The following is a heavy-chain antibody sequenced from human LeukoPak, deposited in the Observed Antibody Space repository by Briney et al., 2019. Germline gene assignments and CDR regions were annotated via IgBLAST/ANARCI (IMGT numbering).Heavy chain of an antibody. V-gene: IGHV4-59*01. J-gene: IGHJ6*03. CDR2: IYYSGST. CDR1: GGSISSYY. D-gene: IGHD3-10*01. Sequence: NTSETLSLTCTVSGGSISSYYWSWIRQPPGKGLEWIGYIYYSGSTNYNPSLKSRVTISVDTSKNQFSLKLSSVTAADTAVYYCARKGMVRGVIITSWYYYYYMDVWGKGTTVTISS. CDR3: ARKGMVRGVIITSWYYYYYMDV.